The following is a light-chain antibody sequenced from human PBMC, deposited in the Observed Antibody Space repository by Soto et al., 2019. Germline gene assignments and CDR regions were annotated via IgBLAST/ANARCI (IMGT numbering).Light chain of an antibody. CDR3: SSYTNSNTV. J-gene: IGLJ1*01. CDR2: DDI. Sequence: QSALTQPASVSGSPGQSITISRTGISNDFGGYKYVSWYQHHPGKAPKLMIYDDINRPSGVSDRFSGSKSGNTASLTISGLQDEDEADYYCSSYTNSNTVFGTGTKLTVL. V-gene: IGLV2-14*03. CDR1: SNDFGGYKY.